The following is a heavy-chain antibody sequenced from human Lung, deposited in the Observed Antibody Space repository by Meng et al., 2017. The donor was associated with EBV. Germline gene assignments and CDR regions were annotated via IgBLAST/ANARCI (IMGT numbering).Heavy chain of an antibody. CDR2: TYYRSKWCN. CDR1: GASVSSSRAA. Sequence: LEPSGPGLVQPPHTPSPSCVTPGASVSSSRAAWTWIRQSPSRGLEWLGRTYYRSKWCNDYAVFVKSRITINPDTSKNQFSLQLNSVTPEDTAVYHCARGATSVFDLWGRGTLVTVSS. V-gene: IGHV6-1*01. J-gene: IGHJ2*01. CDR3: ARGATSVFDL.